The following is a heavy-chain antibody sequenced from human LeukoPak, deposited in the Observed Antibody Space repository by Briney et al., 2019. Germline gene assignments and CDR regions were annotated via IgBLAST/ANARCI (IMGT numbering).Heavy chain of an antibody. CDR3: AKVNSYGTTFDY. D-gene: IGHD5-18*01. J-gene: IGHJ4*02. CDR2: ISYDGSNK. Sequence: GGSLRLSCAASGFTFSSYGMHWVRQAPGKGLEWVAVISYDGSNKYYADSVKGRFTISRDNSKNTLYLQMNSLRAEDTAVYYCAKVNSYGTTFDYWGQGTLVTVSS. V-gene: IGHV3-30*18. CDR1: GFTFSSYG.